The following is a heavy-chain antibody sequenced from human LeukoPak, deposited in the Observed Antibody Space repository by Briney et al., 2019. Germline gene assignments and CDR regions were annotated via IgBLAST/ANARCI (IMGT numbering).Heavy chain of an antibody. CDR3: AKVAGTTGLYYYYGMDV. Sequence: GGSLRLFCAASGFTFSSYAMSWVRQAPGKGLEWVSAISGSGGSTYYADSVKGRFTISRDNSKNTLYLQMNSLRAEDTAVYYCAKVAGTTGLYYYYGMDVWGQGTTVTVSS. D-gene: IGHD1-7*01. CDR2: ISGSGGST. J-gene: IGHJ6*02. V-gene: IGHV3-23*01. CDR1: GFTFSSYA.